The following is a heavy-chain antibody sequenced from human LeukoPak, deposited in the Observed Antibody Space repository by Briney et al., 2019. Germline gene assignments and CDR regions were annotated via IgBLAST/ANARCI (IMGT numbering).Heavy chain of an antibody. CDR1: GFIFSRYG. CDR2: ISYEGRSK. J-gene: IGHJ4*01. CDR3: AKGGSGGIDY. D-gene: IGHD3-10*01. Sequence: PGRSLRLSCAASGFIFSRYGMDWVRRSPGKGLEWVALISYEGRSKDYTDSVKGRFSISRDNSKNTMYLQMNSLRPEDTAVYYCAKGGSGGIDYWGQGILVTVSS. V-gene: IGHV3-30*18.